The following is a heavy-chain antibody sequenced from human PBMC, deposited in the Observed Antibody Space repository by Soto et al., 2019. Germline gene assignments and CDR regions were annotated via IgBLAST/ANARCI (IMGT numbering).Heavy chain of an antibody. CDR2: ISGSGGST. Sequence: GGSLRLSCAASGFTFSSYAMSWVRQAPGKGLEWVSAISGSGGSTYYADSVKGRFTISRDNSKNTLYLQMNSLRAEDTAVYFCARGEFWSGYYIDFWGQGTLVTVSS. CDR1: GFTFSSYA. CDR3: ARGEFWSGYYIDF. D-gene: IGHD3-3*01. J-gene: IGHJ4*02. V-gene: IGHV3-23*01.